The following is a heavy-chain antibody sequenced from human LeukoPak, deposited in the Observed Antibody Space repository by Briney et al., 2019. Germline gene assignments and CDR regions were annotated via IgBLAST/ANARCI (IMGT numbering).Heavy chain of an antibody. J-gene: IGHJ4*02. CDR3: ATDYYCSSTSCLYFDY. D-gene: IGHD2-2*01. CDR2: FDPEDGET. Sequence: ASVKVSCKVSGYTLTELSMHWVRQAPGKGLEWMGGFDPEDGETIYAQKFQGRVTMTEDTSTDTAYMELSSLRSEDTAVYYCATDYYCSSTSCLYFDYWGQGTLVTVSS. CDR1: GYTLTELS. V-gene: IGHV1-24*01.